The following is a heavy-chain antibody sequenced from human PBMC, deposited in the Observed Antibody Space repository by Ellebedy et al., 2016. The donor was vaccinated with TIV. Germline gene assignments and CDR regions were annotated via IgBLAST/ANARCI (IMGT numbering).Heavy chain of an antibody. J-gene: IGHJ3*02. V-gene: IGHV3-30*02. D-gene: IGHD7-27*01. Sequence: GESLKISCVVSEFTFRNYGMHWVRQAPGKGLEWVAFIWYNENTKYYADSVKGRFTISRDNSKNTLYLQMNSLRAEDTAVYYCAREWGNTLPPFDIWGHGTMVTVSS. CDR2: IWYNENTK. CDR1: EFTFRNYG. CDR3: AREWGNTLPPFDI.